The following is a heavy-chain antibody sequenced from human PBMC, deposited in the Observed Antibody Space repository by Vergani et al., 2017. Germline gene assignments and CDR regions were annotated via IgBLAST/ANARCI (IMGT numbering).Heavy chain of an antibody. J-gene: IGHJ4*02. CDR2: VSGSSATP. CDR3: TKGSRGYTGYVFDY. CDR1: GFSFPGYA. D-gene: IGHD5-12*01. Sequence: EVQLLESGGGLVQPGGSLRLSCEASGFSFPGYAMSWVRQAPGKGLDWVSSVSGSSATPYYADSVKGRFIISRDNSKNTLHLQMNSLRADDTAVYYCTKGSRGYTGYVFDYWGQGTLATVSS. V-gene: IGHV3-23*01.